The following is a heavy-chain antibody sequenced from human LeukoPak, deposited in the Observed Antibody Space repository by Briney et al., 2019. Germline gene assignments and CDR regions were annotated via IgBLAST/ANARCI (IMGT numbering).Heavy chain of an antibody. Sequence: SIKVSGKASGYTFTSYGISWVRQAPGQGLEWMGWISACNGNTNYAQKLQGRVTMTTDTSTSTAYMELRSLRSDDTAVYYCARASYGDYPGDAFDIWGQGTMVTVSS. V-gene: IGHV1-18*01. CDR1: GYTFTSYG. CDR3: ARASYGDYPGDAFDI. D-gene: IGHD4-17*01. CDR2: ISACNGNT. J-gene: IGHJ3*02.